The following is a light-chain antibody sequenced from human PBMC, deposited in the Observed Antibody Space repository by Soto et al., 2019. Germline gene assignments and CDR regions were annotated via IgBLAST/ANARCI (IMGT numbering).Light chain of an antibody. CDR2: DAS. Sequence: IRMTQSPSSLSASVGDRVTITCQASQDITTSLNWYQQKPGKAPKVLIYDASNLETGVPSRFSGSGSGRHFTFTISSLQPEDFVTYYCLQYDNLPIFGQGTKLEI. CDR1: QDITTS. J-gene: IGKJ2*01. CDR3: LQYDNLPI. V-gene: IGKV1-33*01.